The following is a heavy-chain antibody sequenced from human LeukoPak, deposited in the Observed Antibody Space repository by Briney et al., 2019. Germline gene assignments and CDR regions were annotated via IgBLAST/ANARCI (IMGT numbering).Heavy chain of an antibody. CDR1: GGSFSGYY. CDR3: ARGRYVLLWFGELSGGPYFDY. V-gene: IGHV4-34*01. Sequence: SETLSLTCAVYGGSFSGYYWSWIRQPPGKGLEWIGEINHSGSTNYNPSLKSRVTISVDTSKNQFSLKLSSVTAADTAVYYCARGRYVLLWFGELSGGPYFDYWGQGTLVTVSS. D-gene: IGHD3-10*01. CDR2: INHSGST. J-gene: IGHJ4*02.